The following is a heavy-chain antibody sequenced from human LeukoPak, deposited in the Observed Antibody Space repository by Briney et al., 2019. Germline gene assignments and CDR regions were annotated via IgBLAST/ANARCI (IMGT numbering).Heavy chain of an antibody. D-gene: IGHD4-11*01. CDR2: ISSIGSNI. CDR1: AFTFSDYY. V-gene: IGHV3-11*04. CDR3: ARDVENDYSNQPFDY. J-gene: IGHJ4*02. Sequence: GGSLILYCAASAFTFSDYYMGSIRPGPGKGLEWVSFISSIGSNIYHADSVTGRFTISRDNDTNSLYLQMNSLRAEDTAVCYCARDVENDYSNQPFDYWGQGTLVTVSS.